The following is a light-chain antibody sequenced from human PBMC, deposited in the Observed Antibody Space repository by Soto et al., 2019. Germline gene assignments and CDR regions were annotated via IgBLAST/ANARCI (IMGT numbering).Light chain of an antibody. CDR2: DAS. V-gene: IGKV3-20*01. CDR1: QRVASD. CDR3: QQYLNSPRT. Sequence: VLTQSPGTLSLSPGEGATLSCRASQRVASDLAWYLQKPGQPPRLLIYDASIRATGIPDRISGSGSERDFTLTISRLEPEDATVYYCQQYLNSPRTFGQGTKLEIK. J-gene: IGKJ1*01.